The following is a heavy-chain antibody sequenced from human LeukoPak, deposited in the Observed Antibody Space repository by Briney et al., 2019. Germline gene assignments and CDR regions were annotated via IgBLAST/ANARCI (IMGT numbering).Heavy chain of an antibody. Sequence: PGRSLRLSCAASGFTFDDYAMHWVRPAPGKGLEWVSGISWNSGSIGYADSVKGRFTISRDNAKNSLYLQMNSLRAEDTALYYCAKDITMVRGAPGDVWGKGTTVTVSS. V-gene: IGHV3-9*01. CDR3: AKDITMVRGAPGDV. D-gene: IGHD3-10*01. J-gene: IGHJ6*04. CDR1: GFTFDDYA. CDR2: ISWNSGSI.